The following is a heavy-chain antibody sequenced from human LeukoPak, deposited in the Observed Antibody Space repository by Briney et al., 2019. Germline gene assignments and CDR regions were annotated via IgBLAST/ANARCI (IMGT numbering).Heavy chain of an antibody. J-gene: IGHJ4*02. D-gene: IGHD3-22*01. CDR3: ARDPGALYDSSGYFYY. V-gene: IGHV3-30-3*01. CDR1: GFTFSSYA. CDR2: ISYDGSNK. Sequence: GGSLRLSCAASGFTFSSYAMHWVRQAPGKGLEWVAVISYDGSNKYYADSVKGRFTISRDNSKNTLYLQMNSLRAEDTAVYYCARDPGALYDSSGYFYYRGQGTLVTVSS.